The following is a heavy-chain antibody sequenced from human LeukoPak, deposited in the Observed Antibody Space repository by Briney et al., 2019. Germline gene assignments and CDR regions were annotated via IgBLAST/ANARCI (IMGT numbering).Heavy chain of an antibody. CDR3: ARGGGYNSPFGY. CDR2: ISYSGNI. D-gene: IGHD5-24*01. V-gene: IGHV4-59*01. Sequence: SETLSLTCTVSGGSISSYYWNWIRQPPGKGLEWIGYISYSGNINYNPSLKSRVTISVDTFKNQFSLKLSSVTAADTAVYYCARGGGYNSPFGYWGQGALVTVSS. J-gene: IGHJ4*02. CDR1: GGSISSYY.